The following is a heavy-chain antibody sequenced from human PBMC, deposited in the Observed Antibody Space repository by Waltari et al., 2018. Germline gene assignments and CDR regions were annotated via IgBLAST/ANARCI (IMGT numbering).Heavy chain of an antibody. CDR2: IWYDGSNK. D-gene: IGHD2-15*01. Sequence: QVQLVESGGGVVQPGRSLRLSCAASGFTFSSYGMHWVRQAPGKGLEWVAAIWYDGSNKYYADSLKGRFTISRDNSKNTLYLQMNSLRAEDTAVYYCARDRGHCSGGSCYTYYYYGMDVWGQGTTVTVSS. V-gene: IGHV3-33*01. CDR3: ARDRGHCSGGSCYTYYYYGMDV. CDR1: GFTFSSYG. J-gene: IGHJ6*02.